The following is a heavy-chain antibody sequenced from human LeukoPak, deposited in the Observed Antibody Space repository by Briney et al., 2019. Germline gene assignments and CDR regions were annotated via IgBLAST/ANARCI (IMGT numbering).Heavy chain of an antibody. Sequence: GGSLRLSCALSGDSFISHTMVWVRQTPGKGLEWISYICYSGSPIDSADSVKGRFGISRADAKTSLYLHMNSLRADDTAIYYCAREYHSRARFDPWGQGILVTVSS. D-gene: IGHD2-15*01. J-gene: IGHJ5*02. V-gene: IGHV3-48*01. CDR2: ICYSGSPI. CDR1: GDSFISHT. CDR3: AREYHSRARFDP.